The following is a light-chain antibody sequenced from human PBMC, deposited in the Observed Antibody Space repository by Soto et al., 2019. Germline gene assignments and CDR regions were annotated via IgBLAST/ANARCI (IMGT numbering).Light chain of an antibody. Sequence: DIQMTQSPFSLSASVGDRFTITCLASQGISRYLNWYQHIPGKAPKLLVYAAATLQTGVPSRFSGTGSGTDFTLTISSLHPEDFATYYCQQSYIAPRTFGQGTKVDIK. J-gene: IGKJ1*01. CDR1: QGISRY. V-gene: IGKV1-39*01. CDR2: AAA. CDR3: QQSYIAPRT.